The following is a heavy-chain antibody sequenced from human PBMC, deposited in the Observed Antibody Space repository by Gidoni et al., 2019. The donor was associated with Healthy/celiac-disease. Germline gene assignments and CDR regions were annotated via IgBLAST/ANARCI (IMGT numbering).Heavy chain of an antibody. CDR3: ATPRGYSYGRDAFDI. V-gene: IGHV4-39*01. CDR2: IYYSGST. CDR1: GGSISSSSYY. J-gene: IGHJ3*02. Sequence: QLQLQESGPGLVKPSETLSLTCTVSGGSISSSSYYWGWIRQPPGKGLEWIGSIYYSGSTYYNPSLKSRVTISVDTSKNQFSLKLSSVTAADTAVYYCATPRGYSYGRDAFDIWGQGTMVTVSS. D-gene: IGHD5-18*01.